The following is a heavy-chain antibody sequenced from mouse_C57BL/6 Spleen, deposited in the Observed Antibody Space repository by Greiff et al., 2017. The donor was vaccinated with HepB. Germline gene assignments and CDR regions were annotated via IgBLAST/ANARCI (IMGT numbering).Heavy chain of an antibody. Sequence: EVQLVESGGDLVKPGGSLKLSCAASGFTFSSYGMSWVRQTPDKRLEWVATISSGGSYTYYPDSVKGRFTISRDNAKNTLYLQMSSLKSEDTAMYYCAREGGSGDYWGQGTTLTVSS. CDR2: ISSGGSYT. CDR1: GFTFSSYG. D-gene: IGHD1-1*01. V-gene: IGHV5-6*01. CDR3: AREGGSGDY. J-gene: IGHJ2*01.